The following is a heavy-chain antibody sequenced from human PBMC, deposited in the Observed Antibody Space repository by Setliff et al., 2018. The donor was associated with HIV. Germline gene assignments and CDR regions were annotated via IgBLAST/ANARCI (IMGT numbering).Heavy chain of an antibody. CDR3: VRGVTRDISGYYRDEYFQH. J-gene: IGHJ1*01. Sequence: PRASVKVSCKASGYRFNTYGISWVRQAPGQGLEWMGWISPYNGDTRFAQSLQGRVTLTTDTSTNTAYMEMRTLRSDDTAVYYCVRGVTRDISGYYRDEYFQHWGQGTPVTVSS. CDR2: ISPYNGDT. CDR1: GYRFNTYG. D-gene: IGHD3-22*01. V-gene: IGHV1-18*01.